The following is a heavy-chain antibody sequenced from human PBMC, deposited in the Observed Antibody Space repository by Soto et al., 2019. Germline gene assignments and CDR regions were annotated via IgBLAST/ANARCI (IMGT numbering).Heavy chain of an antibody. CDR1: GGTFSSYA. V-gene: IGHV1-69*06. Sequence: SVKVSCKASGGTFSSYAISWVRQAPGQGLDWMGGIIPIFGTANYAQKFQGRVTITADNSTSTAYMELSSLRSEDTAVYYCARGYSSGWDDAFDIWGQGTMVTVSS. CDR2: IIPIFGTA. D-gene: IGHD6-19*01. J-gene: IGHJ3*02. CDR3: ARGYSSGWDDAFDI.